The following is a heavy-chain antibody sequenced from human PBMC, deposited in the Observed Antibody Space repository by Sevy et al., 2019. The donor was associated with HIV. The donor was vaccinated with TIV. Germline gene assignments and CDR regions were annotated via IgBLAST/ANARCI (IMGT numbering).Heavy chain of an antibody. CDR3: ASLGRGYCSSTSCYGFFGIAY. V-gene: IGHV3-21*01. J-gene: IGHJ4*02. CDR2: ISSSSSYI. CDR1: GFTFSSYS. D-gene: IGHD2-2*01. Sequence: GGSLRLSCAASGFTFSSYSMNWVRQAPGKGLEWVSSISSSSSYIYYADSVKGRFTISRDNAKNSLYLQMNSLRAEDTAVYYWASLGRGYCSSTSCYGFFGIAYWGQGTLVTVSS.